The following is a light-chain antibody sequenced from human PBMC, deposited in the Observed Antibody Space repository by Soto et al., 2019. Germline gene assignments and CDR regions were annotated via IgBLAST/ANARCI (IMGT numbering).Light chain of an antibody. J-gene: IGLJ3*02. CDR1: SSDLGGYNY. CDR3: SSNAGSNDLRV. CDR2: EVS. V-gene: IGLV2-8*01. Sequence: QSALTQPPSASGSPGQSVTITCTGTSSDLGGYNYVSWYQQHPGKAPKLVIYEVSKRPSGVPDRFSGSKSGNTASLTVSGLQSEDEAEYYCSSNAGSNDLRVFGGGTKLTVL.